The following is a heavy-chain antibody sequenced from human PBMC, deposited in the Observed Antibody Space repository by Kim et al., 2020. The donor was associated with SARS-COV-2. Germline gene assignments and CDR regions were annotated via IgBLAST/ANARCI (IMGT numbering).Heavy chain of an antibody. CDR3: ARPMDRDYGDYEGWFDP. D-gene: IGHD4-17*01. CDR1: GFTFSSYA. CDR2: ISYDGSNK. V-gene: IGHV3-30*04. Sequence: GGSLRLSCAASGFTFSSYAMHWVRQAPGKGLEWVAVISYDGSNKYYANSVKGRFTISRDNSKNTLYLQMNSLRAEDTAVYYCARPMDRDYGDYEGWFDPWGQGTLVTVSS. J-gene: IGHJ5*02.